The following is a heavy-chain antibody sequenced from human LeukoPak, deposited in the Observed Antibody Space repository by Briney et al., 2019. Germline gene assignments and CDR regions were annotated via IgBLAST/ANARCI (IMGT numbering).Heavy chain of an antibody. D-gene: IGHD3-22*01. CDR3: ARTPIYYFDNSGYYN. CDR1: GGSINSGSYY. J-gene: IGHJ4*02. Sequence: SQTLSLTCTVSGGSINSGSYYWSWIRQPAGKRLEWIGRIYNTGSTDYNPSLKSRVTISVDTSKNQFSLRLSSVTAADTAVYYCARTPIYYFDNSGYYNWGQGTLVTVSS. CDR2: IYNTGST. V-gene: IGHV4-61*02.